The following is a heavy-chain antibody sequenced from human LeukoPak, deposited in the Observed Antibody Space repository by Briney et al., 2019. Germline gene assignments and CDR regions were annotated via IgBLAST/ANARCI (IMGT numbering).Heavy chain of an antibody. V-gene: IGHV3-30-3*01. CDR1: GFTFSSYA. J-gene: IGHJ4*02. Sequence: PGGSLRLSCAASGFTFSSYAMHWVRQAPGKGLEWVAVISYDGSNKYYADSVKGRSTISRDNSKNTLYLQMNSLRAEDTAVYYCARAPGRAHYWGQGTLVTVSS. CDR3: ARAPGRAHY. CDR2: ISYDGSNK. D-gene: IGHD3-10*01.